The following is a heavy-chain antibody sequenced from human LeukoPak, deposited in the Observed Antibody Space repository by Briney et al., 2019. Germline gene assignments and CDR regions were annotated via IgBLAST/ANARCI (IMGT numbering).Heavy chain of an antibody. CDR3: VRGGGYDFWSGYSVH. CDR1: GYTFTSYD. Sequence: ASVKVSCKASGYTFTSYDINWVRQATGQGLEWMGWMNPNSGNTGYAQKFQGRVTMTRNTSISTAYMELSSLRSEDTAVYYCVRGGGYDFWSGYSVHWGQGTLVTVSS. D-gene: IGHD3-3*01. J-gene: IGHJ4*02. V-gene: IGHV1-8*01. CDR2: MNPNSGNT.